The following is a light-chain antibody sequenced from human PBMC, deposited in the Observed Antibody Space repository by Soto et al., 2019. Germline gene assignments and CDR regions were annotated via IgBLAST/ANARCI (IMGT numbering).Light chain of an antibody. CDR1: QIIGSW. CDR2: ATS. CDR3: QQAKSFPFT. Sequence: DIQMTQSPSSVSASIGDRVTITFRASQIIGSWLAWYQQKPGKAPTLLIYATSNLRSGVPSSFSGSGSGTDFTLTITSLQADDSATYYCQQAKSFPFTFGPGTKVDIK. J-gene: IGKJ3*01. V-gene: IGKV1-12*02.